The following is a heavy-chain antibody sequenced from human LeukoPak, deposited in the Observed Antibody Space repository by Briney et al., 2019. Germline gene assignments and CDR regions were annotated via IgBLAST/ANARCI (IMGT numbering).Heavy chain of an antibody. CDR3: AKDTEGRWLQSGVFDY. CDR2: ISGSGGST. D-gene: IGHD5-24*01. J-gene: IGHJ4*02. CDR1: GFTFSSYA. V-gene: IGHV3-23*01. Sequence: PGGSLRLSCAASGFTFSSYAMNWVCQAPGKGLEWVSAISGSGGSTYYADSVKGRFTLSRDNSKNTLSLLMNSLRVEDTAIYYCAKDTEGRWLQSGVFDYWGQGTLVTVSS.